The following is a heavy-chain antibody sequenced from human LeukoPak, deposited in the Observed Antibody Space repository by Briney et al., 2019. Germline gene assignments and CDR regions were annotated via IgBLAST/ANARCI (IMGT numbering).Heavy chain of an antibody. CDR3: AGDLMVRGVPFDY. J-gene: IGHJ4*02. CDR1: GYSISSGYY. V-gene: IGHV4-38-2*02. D-gene: IGHD3-10*01. CDR2: IYHSGST. Sequence: SETLSLTCAVSGYSISSGYYWGWIRQPPGKGLEWIGSIYHSGSTYYNPSLKSRVTISVDTSKNQFSLKLSSVTAADTAVYYCAGDLMVRGVPFDYWGQGTLVTVSS.